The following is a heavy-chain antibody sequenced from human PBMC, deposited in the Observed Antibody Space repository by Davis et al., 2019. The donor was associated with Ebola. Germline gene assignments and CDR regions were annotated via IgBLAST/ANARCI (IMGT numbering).Heavy chain of an antibody. CDR2: INSDGSST. Sequence: GESLKISCAASGFTFSSYWMHWVRQAPGKGLVWVSRINSDGSSTSYADSVKGRFTISRDNAKNTLYLQMNSLRAEDTAVYYCARDSDYGYYHGMDVWGQGTTVTVSS. D-gene: IGHD4-17*01. J-gene: IGHJ6*02. V-gene: IGHV3-74*01. CDR1: GFTFSSYW. CDR3: ARDSDYGYYHGMDV.